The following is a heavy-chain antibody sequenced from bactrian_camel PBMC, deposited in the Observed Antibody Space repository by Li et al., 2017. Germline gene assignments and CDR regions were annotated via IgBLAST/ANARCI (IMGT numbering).Heavy chain of an antibody. V-gene: IGHV3S53*01. CDR3: AAGAVPECTFWPNDYNH. CDR2: FTLGDST. CDR1: GYVFSSNV. J-gene: IGHJ4*01. D-gene: IGHD1*01. Sequence: QVQLVESGGGSVQSGGSLTLSCVASGYVFSSNVRGWFRQAPGKEREGVALLFTLGDSTQYTDSVKGRFTISRDNAKRTVYLQMDSLQPEDTAMYYCAAGAVPECTFWPNDYNHWGQGTQVTVS.